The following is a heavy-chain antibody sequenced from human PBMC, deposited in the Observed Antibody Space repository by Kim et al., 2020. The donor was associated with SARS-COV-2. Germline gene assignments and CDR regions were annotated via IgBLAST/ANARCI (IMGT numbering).Heavy chain of an antibody. CDR2: IISIFGTA. D-gene: IGHD3-10*01. CDR3: ASEGEGSFAHDY. J-gene: IGHJ4*02. Sequence: SVKVSCKASGGTFSSYAISWVRQAPGQGLEWMGGIISIFGTANYAQKFQGRVTITADESTSTASMELSSLRSEDTAVYYCASEGEGSFAHDYWGQGTLVTVSS. CDR1: GGTFSSYA. V-gene: IGHV1-69*13.